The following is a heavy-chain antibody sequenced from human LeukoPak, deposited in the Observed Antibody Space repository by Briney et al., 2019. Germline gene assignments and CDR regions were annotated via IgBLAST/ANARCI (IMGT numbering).Heavy chain of an antibody. CDR3: ARARADWFDP. CDR1: GGSISSYY. CDR2: IYYSGST. Sequence: PETLSLTCTVSGGSISSYYWSWIRQPPGKGLEWIGYIYYSGSTNYNPSLKSRVTISVDTSKNQFSLKLSSVTAADTAVYYCARARADWFDPWGQGTLVTVSS. J-gene: IGHJ5*02. V-gene: IGHV4-59*01.